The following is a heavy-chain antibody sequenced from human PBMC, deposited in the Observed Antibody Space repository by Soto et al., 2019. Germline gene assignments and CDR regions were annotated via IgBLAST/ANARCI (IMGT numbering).Heavy chain of an antibody. Sequence: SETLSLTCAVYGGSFSGYYWSWIRQPPGKGLEWIGYIYYSGSTNYNPSLKSRVTISVDTSKNQFSLKLSSVTAADTAVYYCARAGSVPAAFDYWGQGTLVTVSS. CDR1: GGSFSGYY. CDR3: ARAGSVPAAFDY. J-gene: IGHJ4*02. D-gene: IGHD2-2*01. CDR2: IYYSGST. V-gene: IGHV4-34*01.